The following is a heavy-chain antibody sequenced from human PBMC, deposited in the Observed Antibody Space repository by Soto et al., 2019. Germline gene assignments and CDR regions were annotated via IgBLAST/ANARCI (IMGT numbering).Heavy chain of an antibody. CDR1: VYTFFNYG. CDR2: ISVYNGNT. CDR3: ARDSLSGTDAFDI. Sequence: ASVTVSCKASVYTFFNYGVTCVRQAPGQGLEWMGWISVYNGNTNYAQKLQGRVTLTTDISTSTAYMELRSLTSDETAVYYCARDSLSGTDAFDIWGQGTMVTVSS. V-gene: IGHV1-18*01. D-gene: IGHD1-26*01. J-gene: IGHJ3*02.